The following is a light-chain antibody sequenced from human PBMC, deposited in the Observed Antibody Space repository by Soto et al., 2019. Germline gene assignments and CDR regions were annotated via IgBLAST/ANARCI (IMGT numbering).Light chain of an antibody. V-gene: IGKV1-9*01. J-gene: IGKJ4*01. CDR2: DAS. Sequence: DIQLTQSPSFLSASVGDRVTIACRASQDISGFLAWYQQKPGKAPKVLIYDASTLQSGVPSRFSGSGSGTGFTLTVNGLQPEDFATYYCQQLRSYPLTFGGGTTLEIK. CDR1: QDISGF. CDR3: QQLRSYPLT.